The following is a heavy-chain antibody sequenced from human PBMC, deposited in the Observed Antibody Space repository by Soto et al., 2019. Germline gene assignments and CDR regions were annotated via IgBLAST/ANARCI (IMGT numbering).Heavy chain of an antibody. CDR3: ATDVRYGGYVLGNFDY. CDR1: RYTPPEIF. J-gene: IGHJ4*02. D-gene: IGHD5-12*01. CDR2: FDPEDGET. Sequence: GGPVKVSCKVFRYTPPEIFLHWVRQAPGKGLEWMGGFDPEDGETIYAQKFQGRVTMTEDTSTDTAYMELSSLRSEDTAVYYCATDVRYGGYVLGNFDYWGQGTLVTVSS. V-gene: IGHV1-24*01.